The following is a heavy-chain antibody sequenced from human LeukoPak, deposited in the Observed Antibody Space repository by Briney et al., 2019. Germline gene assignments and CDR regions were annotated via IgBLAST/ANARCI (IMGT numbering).Heavy chain of an antibody. CDR3: ARDRDIVVVPAATDAFDI. CDR2: IYSSGST. V-gene: IGHV4-61*02. D-gene: IGHD2-2*01. J-gene: IGHJ3*02. CDR1: GGSISSGSYS. Sequence: PSQTLSLTCTVSGGSISSGSYSWSWIRQPAGKGLEWIGRIYSSGSTNYNPSLKSRVTISVDTSKKQFSLKLSSVTAADTAVYYCARDRDIVVVPAATDAFDIWGQGTMVTVSS.